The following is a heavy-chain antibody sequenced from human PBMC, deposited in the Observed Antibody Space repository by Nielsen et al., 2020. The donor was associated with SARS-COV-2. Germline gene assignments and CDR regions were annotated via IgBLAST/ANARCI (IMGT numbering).Heavy chain of an antibody. CDR3: ARDGGSSWNYYYYYYGMDV. CDR2: ISYDGSNK. CDR1: GFTFSSYA. V-gene: IGHV3-30-3*01. J-gene: IGHJ6*02. Sequence: LKISCAASGFTFSSYAMHWVRQAPGKGLEWVAVISYDGSNKYYADSVKGRFTISRDNSKNTLYLQMNSLRAEDTAVYYCARDGGSSWNYYYYYYGMDVWGQGTTVTVSS. D-gene: IGHD6-13*01.